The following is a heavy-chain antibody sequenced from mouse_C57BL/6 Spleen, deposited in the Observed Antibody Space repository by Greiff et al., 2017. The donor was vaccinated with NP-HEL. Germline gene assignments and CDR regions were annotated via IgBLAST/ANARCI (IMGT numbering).Heavy chain of an antibody. V-gene: IGHV1-82*01. CDR1: GYAFSSSW. CDR2: IYPGDGDT. D-gene: IGHD2-3*01. CDR3: ARGGYDGYYPSFAY. Sequence: QVQPQQSGPELVKPGASVKISCKASGYAFSSSWMNWVKQRPGKGLEWIGRIYPGDGDTNYNGKFKGKATLTADKSSSTAYMQLSSLTSEDSAVYFCARGGYDGYYPSFAYWGQGTLVTVSA. J-gene: IGHJ3*01.